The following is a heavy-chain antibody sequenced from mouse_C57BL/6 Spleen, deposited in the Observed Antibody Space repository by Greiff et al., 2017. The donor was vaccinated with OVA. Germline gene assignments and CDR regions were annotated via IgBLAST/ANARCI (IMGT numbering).Heavy chain of an antibody. CDR3: AREATVVAPYFDY. CDR1: GYAFSSSW. V-gene: IGHV1-82*01. J-gene: IGHJ2*01. CDR2: IYPGDGDT. D-gene: IGHD1-1*01. Sequence: VKLQESGPELVKPGASVKISCKASGYAFSSSWMNWVKQRPGKGLEWIGRIYPGDGDTNYNGKFKGKATLTADKSSSTAYMQLSSLTSEDSAVYFCAREATVVAPYFDYWGQGTTLTVSS.